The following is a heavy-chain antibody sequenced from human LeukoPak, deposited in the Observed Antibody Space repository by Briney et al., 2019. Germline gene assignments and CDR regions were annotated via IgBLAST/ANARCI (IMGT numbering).Heavy chain of an antibody. J-gene: IGHJ4*02. V-gene: IGHV4-38-2*02. CDR1: GYSISSGYY. Sequence: PSETLSLTCTVSGYSISSGYYWGWIRQPPGKGLEWLGCIYHSGSTYYNPSLKSRVTISVDTSKNQFSLKLSSVTAADTAVYYCARDWFSDYWGQGTLVTVSS. CDR2: IYHSGST. D-gene: IGHD3-10*01. CDR3: ARDWFSDY.